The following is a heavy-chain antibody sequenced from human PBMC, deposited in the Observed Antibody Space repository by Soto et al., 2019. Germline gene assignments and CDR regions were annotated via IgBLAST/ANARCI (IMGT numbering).Heavy chain of an antibody. D-gene: IGHD5-18*01. J-gene: IGHJ4*02. V-gene: IGHV3-23*01. CDR1: GFTFSSYA. Sequence: QSGGSLRLSCAASGFTFSSYAMSWVRQGPGKGLEWVSGISGSGGSTYYADSVKGRFTISRDNSKNTLYLQMNSLRAEDTAVYYCAKGSRGYSYGYYGDYWGQGTLVTVSS. CDR3: AKGSRGYSYGYYGDY. CDR2: ISGSGGST.